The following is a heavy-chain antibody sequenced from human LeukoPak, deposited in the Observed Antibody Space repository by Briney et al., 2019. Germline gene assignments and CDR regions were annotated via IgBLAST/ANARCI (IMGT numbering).Heavy chain of an antibody. CDR1: GFTFSSYW. Sequence: GSLRLSCAASGFTFSSYWMSWIRQPPGKGLEWIGEINHSGSTNYNPSLKSRVTISVDTSKNHFSLNLRSVTAADTAVYYCARRSYNSPFRYWGQGTPVTVSS. J-gene: IGHJ4*02. CDR3: ARRSYNSPFRY. CDR2: INHSGST. D-gene: IGHD5-24*01. V-gene: IGHV4-34*01.